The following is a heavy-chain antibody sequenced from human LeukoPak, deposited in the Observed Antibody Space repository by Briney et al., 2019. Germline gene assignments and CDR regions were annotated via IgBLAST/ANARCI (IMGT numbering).Heavy chain of an antibody. J-gene: IGHJ3*02. D-gene: IGHD3-22*01. CDR1: SGSISSGSYY. CDR3: ASAYYYDSSGYYGVSQGAFDI. CDR2: IYISGST. Sequence: PSETLSLTCTVSSGSISSGSYYWNWVRQPAGKGLEWIGRIYISGSTNYNPSLKSRVTISVDTSKNQFSLKLSSVTAADTAVYYCASAYYYDSSGYYGVSQGAFDIWGQGTMVTVSS. V-gene: IGHV4-61*02.